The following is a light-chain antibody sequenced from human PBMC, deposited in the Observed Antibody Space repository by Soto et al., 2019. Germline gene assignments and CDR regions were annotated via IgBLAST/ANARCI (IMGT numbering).Light chain of an antibody. Sequence: EIVMTQSPATLSVSPGERATLSCRASQNINSNLAWYQQKPGQAPRLLIYGASTRATGIPARFSGSGSGTGFTLTISSLQSEDFAVYYCQQYNNWPPWTFGQGTKVEIK. CDR1: QNINSN. CDR2: GAS. V-gene: IGKV3-15*01. J-gene: IGKJ1*01. CDR3: QQYNNWPPWT.